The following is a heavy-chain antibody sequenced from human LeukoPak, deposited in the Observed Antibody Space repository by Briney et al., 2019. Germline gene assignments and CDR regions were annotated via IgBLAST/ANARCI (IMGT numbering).Heavy chain of an antibody. J-gene: IGHJ4*02. Sequence: GASVEVSCKTSGYIFTSYGISWVRQAPGQGPEWMGWISAHSSNTYYAQKFQGRVTMTSDTSTSTAYMELSSLRSDDTAVYYCARAFHTASGFDYWGQGTLVTVSS. CDR3: ARAFHTASGFDY. CDR1: GYIFTSYG. D-gene: IGHD2-2*02. V-gene: IGHV1-18*01. CDR2: ISAHSSNT.